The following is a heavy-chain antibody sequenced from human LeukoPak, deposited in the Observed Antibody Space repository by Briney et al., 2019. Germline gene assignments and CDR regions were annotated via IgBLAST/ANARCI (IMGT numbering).Heavy chain of an antibody. D-gene: IGHD1-26*01. CDR2: INPNTGGA. Sequence: GASVKVSCKASAYTFADYFIHWVRQAPGQGLEWMGRINPNTGGAEYAPKFQGWVTMTRDTSISTAYVEVNRLISDDTAVYYCARDLTSTSNWEFDYWGQGTLVIVSS. J-gene: IGHJ4*02. CDR1: AYTFADYF. CDR3: ARDLTSTSNWEFDY. V-gene: IGHV1-2*04.